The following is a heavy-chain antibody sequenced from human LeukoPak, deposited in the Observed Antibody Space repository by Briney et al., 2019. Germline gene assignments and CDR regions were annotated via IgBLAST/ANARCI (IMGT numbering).Heavy chain of an antibody. J-gene: IGHJ4*02. CDR1: GGSFSGYY. D-gene: IGHD4-17*01. Sequence: SETLSLTCAVYGGSFSGYYWSWIRQPPGKGLEWIGEINHSASTNYNPSLKSRVTISVDTSKNQFSLKLSSVTAADTAVYYCARGNDYGDYGFEFDYWGQGTLVTVSS. CDR3: ARGNDYGDYGFEFDY. CDR2: INHSAST. V-gene: IGHV4-34*01.